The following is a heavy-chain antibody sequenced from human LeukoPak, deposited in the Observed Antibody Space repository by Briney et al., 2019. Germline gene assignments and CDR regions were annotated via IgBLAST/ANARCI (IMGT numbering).Heavy chain of an antibody. CDR3: ATLSSSPDTSFDY. J-gene: IGHJ4*02. CDR1: GGTFSSYA. V-gene: IGHV1-69*13. CDR2: IIPIFGTA. D-gene: IGHD6-6*01. Sequence: SVKVSCKAAGGTFSSYAISWVRQAPGQGLEWMGGIIPIFGTANYAQKFQGRVTITADESTSTAYMELSSLRSEDTAVYYCATLSSSPDTSFDYWGQGTLVTVSS.